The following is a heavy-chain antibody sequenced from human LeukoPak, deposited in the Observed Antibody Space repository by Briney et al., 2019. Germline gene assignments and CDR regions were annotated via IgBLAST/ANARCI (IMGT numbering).Heavy chain of an antibody. CDR1: GGTFISYA. CDR3: ASSRGSGSYYPPNDY. Sequence: SVKVSCKASGGTFISYAISWVRQAPGQGLEGMGGIIPIFGTANYAQKFQGRVTITTDESTSTAYMELSSLRSEDTAVYYCASSRGSGSYYPPNDYWGQGTLVTVSS. V-gene: IGHV1-69*05. J-gene: IGHJ4*02. CDR2: IIPIFGTA. D-gene: IGHD3-10*01.